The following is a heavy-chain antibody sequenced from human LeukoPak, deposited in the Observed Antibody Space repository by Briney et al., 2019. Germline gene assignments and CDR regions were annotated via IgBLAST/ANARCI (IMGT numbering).Heavy chain of an antibody. CDR1: GXSFTSYW. J-gene: IGHJ4*02. D-gene: IGHD2-15*01. Sequence: GESLKISCKASGXSFTSYWSGWVRQMPGKGLEWMGIIYPGDSDTRYSPSFQGQVTVSADKSITTAYLQWSSLKASDTAMYYCARVDCSGGSCYGLGYWGQGTLLTVSS. V-gene: IGHV5-51*01. CDR2: IYPGDSDT. CDR3: ARVDCSGGSCYGLGY.